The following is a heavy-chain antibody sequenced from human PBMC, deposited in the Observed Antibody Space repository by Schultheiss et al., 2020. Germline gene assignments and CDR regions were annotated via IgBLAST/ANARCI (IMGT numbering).Heavy chain of an antibody. J-gene: IGHJ3*02. CDR3: ARIRGGSYYRHAFDI. V-gene: IGHV2-5*02. Sequence: QTLSLTCTFSGFSLSTSGVGVGWIRQPPGKALEWLALIYWDDDKRYSPSLKSRLTISKDTSKSQVVLTMTNMDPVDTATYYCARIRGGSYYRHAFDIWGQGTMVTVSS. CDR2: IYWDDDK. CDR1: GFSLSTSGVG. D-gene: IGHD1-26*01.